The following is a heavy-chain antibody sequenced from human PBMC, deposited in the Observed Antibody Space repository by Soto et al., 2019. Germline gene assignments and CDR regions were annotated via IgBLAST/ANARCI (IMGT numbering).Heavy chain of an antibody. CDR2: ISAYNGNT. J-gene: IGHJ5*02. CDR1: GYTFTSYG. Sequence: GASVKVSCKASGYTFTSYGISWVRQAPGQGLEWMGWISAYNGNTNYAQKLQGRVTMTKDTSTSTAYMELRSLRSDDTAVYYCARVVFGRGNWNYVAPDPWGQGTLVTVSS. D-gene: IGHD1-7*01. V-gene: IGHV1-18*01. CDR3: ARVVFGRGNWNYVAPDP.